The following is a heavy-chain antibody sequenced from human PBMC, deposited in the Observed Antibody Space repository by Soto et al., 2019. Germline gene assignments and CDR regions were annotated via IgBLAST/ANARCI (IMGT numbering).Heavy chain of an antibody. V-gene: IGHV5-51*01. D-gene: IGHD3-22*01. CDR1: GYSFTSYW. Sequence: GASLXISCKGSGYSFTSYWIGWVRQMPGKGLEWMGIIYPGDSDTRYSPSFQGQVTISADKSISTAYLQWSSLKASDTAMYYCARQYYYDSSGYPNYYYYGMDVWGQGTTVTVSS. CDR3: ARQYYYDSSGYPNYYYYGMDV. J-gene: IGHJ6*02. CDR2: IYPGDSDT.